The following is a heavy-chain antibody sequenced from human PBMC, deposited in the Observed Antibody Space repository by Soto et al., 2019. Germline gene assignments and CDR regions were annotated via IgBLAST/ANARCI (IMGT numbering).Heavy chain of an antibody. J-gene: IGHJ4*02. CDR1: GFNFSSSA. CDR3: AADRESKTYYFDY. CDR2: VVVGSGNT. Sequence: GASVKVSRKASGFNFSSSAVQWVGQGRGQRLEWIGWVVVGSGNTNYAQKFQERVTITRDMSTSTAYMELSSLRSEDTAVYYCAADRESKTYYFDYWGQGTLVTVSS. D-gene: IGHD3-10*01. V-gene: IGHV1-58*01.